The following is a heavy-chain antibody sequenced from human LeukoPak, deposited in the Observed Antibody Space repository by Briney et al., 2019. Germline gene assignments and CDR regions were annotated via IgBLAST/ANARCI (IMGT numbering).Heavy chain of an antibody. J-gene: IGHJ4*02. Sequence: PGGSLRLFCAASGFTFSNYVMTWVRQSPGKGLEWVSSISGSGANTYSADSVKGRCTISRDNSKKTLYLQMNSLRAEDTAVYYCAKGMSATSGYLESEYWGQGTLVIVSS. V-gene: IGHV3-23*01. D-gene: IGHD3-22*01. CDR3: AKGMSATSGYLESEY. CDR2: ISGSGANT. CDR1: GFTFSNYV.